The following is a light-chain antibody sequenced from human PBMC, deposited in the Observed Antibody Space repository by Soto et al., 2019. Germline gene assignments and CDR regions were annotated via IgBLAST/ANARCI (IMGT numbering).Light chain of an antibody. Sequence: DIQRTQSPSSLSASVGDRFTITCQTSQSINTYLNWYQQKPGKAPKLLIYGASSLQSGVPLRFSGSGSGTDFTLTISSLEPEDFATYYCQESYSTLWGTCGQGTKVDIK. V-gene: IGKV1-39*01. J-gene: IGKJ1*01. CDR3: QESYSTLWGT. CDR1: QSINTY. CDR2: GAS.